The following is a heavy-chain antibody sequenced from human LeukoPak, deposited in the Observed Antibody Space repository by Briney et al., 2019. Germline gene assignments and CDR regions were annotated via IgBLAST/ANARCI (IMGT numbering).Heavy chain of an antibody. CDR2: IYTSGST. V-gene: IGHV4-4*07. CDR3: ARDPLAVAGISPNWFDP. CDR1: GGSISSYY. Sequence: PSETLSLTCTVSGGSISSYYWSWIRQPAGKGLEWIGRIYTSGSTNYNPSLKSRVTMSVDTSKNQFSLKLSSVTAADTAVYYCARDPLAVAGISPNWFDPWGQGTLVTVPS. D-gene: IGHD6-19*01. J-gene: IGHJ5*02.